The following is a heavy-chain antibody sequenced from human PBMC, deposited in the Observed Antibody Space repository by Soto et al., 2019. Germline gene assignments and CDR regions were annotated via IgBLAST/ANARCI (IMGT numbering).Heavy chain of an antibody. CDR2: INHSGST. V-gene: IGHV4-34*01. CDR1: GGNFGGYD. CDR3: ARDKITGLFDY. D-gene: IGHD2-8*02. J-gene: IGHJ4*02. Sequence: SETQCLTCGVDGGNFGGYDGTWIRQPPGTGLEWTGEINHSGSTNYNPSLKSRVTISVDTSKNQFSLKLTSVTAADTAVYYCARDKITGLFDYWGQGTLVTVSS.